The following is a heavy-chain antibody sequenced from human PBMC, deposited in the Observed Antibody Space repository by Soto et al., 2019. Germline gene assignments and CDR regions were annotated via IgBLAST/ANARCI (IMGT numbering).Heavy chain of an antibody. D-gene: IGHD5-18*01. CDR3: VKTLQYSYGLPH. Sequence: GGSLRLSCAASGFTFSSYGMHWVRQAPGKGLEWVAVIWYDGSNKYYADNVKGRFTISRDNSKNTLYLKMSSLRAEDTAVYYCVKTLQYSYGLPHWGQGT. J-gene: IGHJ4*02. CDR1: GFTFSSYG. V-gene: IGHV3-30*02. CDR2: IWYDGSNK.